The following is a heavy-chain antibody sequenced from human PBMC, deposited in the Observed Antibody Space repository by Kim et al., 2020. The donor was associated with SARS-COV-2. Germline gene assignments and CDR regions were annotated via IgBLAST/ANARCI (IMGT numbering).Heavy chain of an antibody. CDR3: ARDYGEYARYSVMDV. V-gene: IGHV3-48*02. Sequence: GGSLRLSCAASGFTLSSFGMNWVRQAPGKGLEWVSYISSSSSHIYYANSVRGRFTISRDNGKNSVYLQMNSLRDEDTAVYYCARDYGEYARYSVMDVWGQGTTVTVSS. CDR1: GFTLSSFG. J-gene: IGHJ6*02. CDR2: ISSSSSHI. D-gene: IGHD4-17*01.